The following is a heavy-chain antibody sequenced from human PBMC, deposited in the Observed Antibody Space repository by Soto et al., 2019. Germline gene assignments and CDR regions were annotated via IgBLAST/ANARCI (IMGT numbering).Heavy chain of an antibody. V-gene: IGHV3-21*01. CDR1: GFTFSDNS. CDR2: ISSTSTYI. Sequence: EVQLVESGGGLVKPGGSLRLSCAASGFTFSDNSMKWVRQAPGKGLEWASSISSTSTYIFYADSLKGRFTISRDNAKNSLYLQMNSLRAEDTAVYYCARQRDGREGDYWGRGTLVTVSS. J-gene: IGHJ4*02. D-gene: IGHD1-26*01. CDR3: ARQRDGREGDY.